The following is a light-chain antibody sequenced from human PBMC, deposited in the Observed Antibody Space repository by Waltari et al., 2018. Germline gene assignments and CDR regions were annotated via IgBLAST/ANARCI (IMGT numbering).Light chain of an antibody. CDR2: EVS. CDR1: SSAVVGHTF. Sequence: QSALTQPPSASGSPGQSATISCTGTSSAVVGHTFVSLSQQHPGKAPKLMIYEVSKRPSGVPDRFSGSKSGNTASLTVSGLQPEDEADYYCSSYAGNHVVFGGGTKLTVL. J-gene: IGLJ2*01. V-gene: IGLV2-8*01. CDR3: SSYAGNHVV.